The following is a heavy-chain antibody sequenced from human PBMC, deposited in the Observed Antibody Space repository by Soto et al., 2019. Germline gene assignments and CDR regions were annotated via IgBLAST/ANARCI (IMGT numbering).Heavy chain of an antibody. CDR2: VYYSGST. V-gene: IGHV4-59*01. D-gene: IGHD6-13*01. CDR3: ACHIIAAAGFDY. Sequence: SETLSLTCTVSGGSISSYYWSWIRQPPGKGLELIGYVYYSGSTNYNPSLKSRVTISVDTSKNQFSLKLSSVTAADTAVYYCACHIIAAAGFDYWGQGTLVTVSS. CDR1: GGSISSYY. J-gene: IGHJ4*02.